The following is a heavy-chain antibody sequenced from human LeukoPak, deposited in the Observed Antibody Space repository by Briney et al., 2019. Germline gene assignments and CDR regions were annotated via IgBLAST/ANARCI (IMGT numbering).Heavy chain of an antibody. CDR2: ISGSGGST. CDR1: GFTFSSYA. CDR3: AKKAHDFWSGYNYYFDY. J-gene: IGHJ4*02. V-gene: IGHV3-23*01. Sequence: GGSLRLSCAASGFTFSSYAMSWVRQAPGKGLEWVSAISGSGGSTNYADSVKGRFTISRDNSKNTLYLQMNSLRAEDTAVYYCAKKAHDFWSGYNYYFDYWGQGTLVTVSS. D-gene: IGHD3-3*01.